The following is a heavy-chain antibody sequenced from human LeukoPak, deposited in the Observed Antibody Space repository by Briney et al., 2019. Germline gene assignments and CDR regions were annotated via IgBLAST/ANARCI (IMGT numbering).Heavy chain of an antibody. CDR2: IYHSGST. CDR3: ARAWYDSSGYPFDY. D-gene: IGHD3-22*01. V-gene: IGHV4-4*02. J-gene: IGHJ4*02. Sequence: SETLSLTCAVSGGSISSSNWWSWVRQPPGKGLEWIGEIYHSGSTNYNPSLKSRVTISVDKSKNQFSLKLSSVTAADTAVYYCARAWYDSSGYPFDYRGQGTLVTVSS. CDR1: GGSISSSNW.